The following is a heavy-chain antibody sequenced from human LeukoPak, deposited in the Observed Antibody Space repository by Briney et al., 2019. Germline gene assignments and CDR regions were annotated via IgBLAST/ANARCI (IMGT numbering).Heavy chain of an antibody. Sequence: GRSLRLSCAASGFTFSTFGMHWVRQAPGKGLEWVADIWYDENTKEYADSVKGRFTISRDNSKNTLYLQMNSLRAEDTAVYYCAKSGDGSGWHYFDSWGQGALVTVSS. CDR1: GFTFSTFG. V-gene: IGHV3-33*06. CDR3: AKSGDGSGWHYFDS. J-gene: IGHJ4*02. D-gene: IGHD6-19*01. CDR2: IWYDENTK.